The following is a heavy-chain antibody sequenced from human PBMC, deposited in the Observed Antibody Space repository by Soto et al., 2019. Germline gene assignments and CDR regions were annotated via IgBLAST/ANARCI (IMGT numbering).Heavy chain of an antibody. V-gene: IGHV4-31*03. J-gene: IGHJ6*03. Sequence: QVQLQESGPGLVKPSQTLSLTCTVSGGSISSGGYYWSWIRQHPGKGLEWIGYIYYSGSTYYNPSLKSRVSMTLDPSKNHVSLELSSVNAADTAVYHCASRTVTHYHYYYMDVWGKGTTVTVSS. CDR3: ASRTVTHYHYYYMDV. CDR2: IYYSGST. D-gene: IGHD4-17*01. CDR1: GGSISSGGYY.